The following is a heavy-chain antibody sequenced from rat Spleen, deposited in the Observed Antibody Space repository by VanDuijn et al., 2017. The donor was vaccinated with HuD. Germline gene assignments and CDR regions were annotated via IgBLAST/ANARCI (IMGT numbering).Heavy chain of an antibody. V-gene: IGHV5-7*01. CDR1: GFTFSDYN. CDR2: IGYAGSRT. J-gene: IGHJ2*01. CDR3: TRGGLYYFDY. D-gene: IGHD1-11*01. Sequence: EVHLVESGGGLVQPGGSLKLSCAASGFTFSDYNMAWVRQAPKKGLDWVTSIGYAGSRTYYRDSVKGRFTISRDNAKHTLYLQMNSPTSEDTATYYCTRGGLYYFDYWGQGVMVTVSS.